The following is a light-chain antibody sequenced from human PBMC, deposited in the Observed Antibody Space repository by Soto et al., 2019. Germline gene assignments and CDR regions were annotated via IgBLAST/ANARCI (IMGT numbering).Light chain of an antibody. CDR1: HSVRSR. CDR2: GAS. CDR3: QHYTNWPLT. J-gene: IGKJ4*01. V-gene: IGKV3-15*01. Sequence: EIVMTQSPATLSVSPGERATLSCRASHSVRSRLAWNQQKPGQAPRLLIYGASTRATGLPARFSGSGSGTEFTLTISSLQSEDFAVYYCQHYTNWPLTFGGGTKVEIK.